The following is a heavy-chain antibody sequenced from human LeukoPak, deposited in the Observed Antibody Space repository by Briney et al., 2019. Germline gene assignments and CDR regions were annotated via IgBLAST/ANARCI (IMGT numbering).Heavy chain of an antibody. V-gene: IGHV3-30*02. CDR3: AKDLLESPYYDFWSGYYPLDY. CDR2: IRYDGSNK. CDR1: GFTFSSYG. D-gene: IGHD3-3*01. Sequence: GGSLRLSCTASGFTFSSYGMHWVRQAPGKGLEWVAFIRYDGSNKYYADSVKGRFTISRDNSKNTLYLQMNSLRAEDTAVYYCAKDLLESPYYDFWSGYYPLDYWGQGTLVTVSS. J-gene: IGHJ4*02.